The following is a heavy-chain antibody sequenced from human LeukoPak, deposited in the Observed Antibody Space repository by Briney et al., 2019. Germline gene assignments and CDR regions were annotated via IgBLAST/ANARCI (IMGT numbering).Heavy chain of an antibody. CDR1: GYTFTGYY. Sequence: ASVKVSCKASGYTFTGYYMHWVRQAPRQGLEWMGRINPNSGGTNYAQKFQGRVTMTRDTSISTAYMELSRLRSDDTAVYYCARDQDYRRNSHPHHYYGIEVWGQRTKVTVSS. CDR3: ARDQDYRRNSHPHHYYGIEV. J-gene: IGHJ6*02. CDR2: INPNSGGT. V-gene: IGHV1-2*06. D-gene: IGHD4-11*01.